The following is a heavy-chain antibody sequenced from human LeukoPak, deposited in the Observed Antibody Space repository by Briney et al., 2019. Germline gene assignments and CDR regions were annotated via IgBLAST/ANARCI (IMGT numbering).Heavy chain of an antibody. CDR3: AKAGYSYEYYYYGMDV. J-gene: IGHJ6*02. CDR2: ISGSGGST. Sequence: GGSLRLSCAASGFTFSSYFMTWVRQAPGKGLEWVAAISGSGGSTYYAESVKGRFTISRDNSKNTLYLQMNSLRAEDTAVYYCAKAGYSYEYYYYGMDVWGQGTTVTVSS. CDR1: GFTFSSYF. V-gene: IGHV3-23*01. D-gene: IGHD5-18*01.